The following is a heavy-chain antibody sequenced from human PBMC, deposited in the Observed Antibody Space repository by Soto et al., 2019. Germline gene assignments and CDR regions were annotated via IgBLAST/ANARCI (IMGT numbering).Heavy chain of an antibody. D-gene: IGHD1-26*01. V-gene: IGHV4-59*01. Sequence: PSETLSLTCTVSGGSISSYYWSWIRQPPGKGLEWIGYIYYSGSTNYNPSLKSRVTISVDTSKNQFSLKLSSVTAADTAVYYCAREGRRTYYYYYGMDVWGQGTTVTVSS. J-gene: IGHJ6*02. CDR2: IYYSGST. CDR1: GGSISSYY. CDR3: AREGRRTYYYYYGMDV.